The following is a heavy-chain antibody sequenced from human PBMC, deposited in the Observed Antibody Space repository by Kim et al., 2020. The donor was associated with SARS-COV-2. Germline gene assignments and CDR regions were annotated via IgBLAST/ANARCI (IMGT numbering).Heavy chain of an antibody. J-gene: IGHJ5*02. CDR3: ARHSYGDNWFDP. V-gene: IGHV4-4*02. Sequence: NYNPALKSRVTISVDKSKNQFSLKLSSVTAADTAVYYCARHSYGDNWFDPWGQGTLVTVSS. D-gene: IGHD5-18*01.